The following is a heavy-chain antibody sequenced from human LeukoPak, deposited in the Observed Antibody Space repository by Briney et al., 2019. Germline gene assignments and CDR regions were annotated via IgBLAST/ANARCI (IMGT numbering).Heavy chain of an antibody. J-gene: IGHJ4*02. D-gene: IGHD3-22*01. CDR3: ARGDTSGYYYRFFDY. Sequence: GGSLRLSCAASRFTFTTYAVHWVRQAPGKGLEWVALIWYDGSNKYYADSVKGRFTVSKDNSKSTLYLQMNSLRAEDTAVYYCARGDTSGYYYRFFDYWGQGTLVTVSS. CDR1: RFTFTTYA. CDR2: IWYDGSNK. V-gene: IGHV3-33*08.